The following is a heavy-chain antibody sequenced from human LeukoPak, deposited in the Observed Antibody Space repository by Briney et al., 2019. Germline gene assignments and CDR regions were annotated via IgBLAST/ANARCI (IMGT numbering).Heavy chain of an antibody. J-gene: IGHJ4*02. CDR3: ARELPPWNMRDGSFDY. V-gene: IGHV4-31*03. CDR1: GGSISSGGYY. CDR2: IYYSGST. Sequence: SQTLSLTCTVSGGSISSGGYYWSWIRQHPGKGLEWIGYIYYSGSTYYNPSLKSRVTISVDTSKNQFSLKLSSVTAADTAVYYCARELPPWNMRDGSFDYWGQGTLVTVSS. D-gene: IGHD5-24*01.